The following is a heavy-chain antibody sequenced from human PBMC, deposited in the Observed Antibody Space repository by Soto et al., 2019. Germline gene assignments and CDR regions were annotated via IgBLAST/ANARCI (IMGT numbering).Heavy chain of an antibody. CDR3: ANGYDGSGSYFDAFDI. CDR2: ISWNSGST. J-gene: IGHJ3*02. V-gene: IGHV3-9*01. Sequence: GGSLRLPCAASGLTFDHYAMHWGRQYPGKCLEWVSGISWNSGSTGHADSVKGRFTISRDNAKNSLYLQMNSLRAEDTAMYYCANGYDGSGSYFDAFDIWGQGTMVTVSS. CDR1: GLTFDHYA. D-gene: IGHD3-10*01.